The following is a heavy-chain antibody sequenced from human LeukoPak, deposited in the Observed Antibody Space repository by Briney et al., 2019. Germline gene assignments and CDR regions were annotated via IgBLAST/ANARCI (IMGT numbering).Heavy chain of an antibody. CDR3: AKVGVPAAMELGTRGVATTIALDY. Sequence: GGSLRLSCTASGFTLSNYWMTWVRQAPGKGLEWVSGISGSGGSTYYADSVKGRFTISRDNSKNTLYLQMHSLRAEDTALYYCAKVGVPAAMELGTRGVATTIALDYWGQGTLVTVSS. CDR2: ISGSGGST. V-gene: IGHV3-23*01. J-gene: IGHJ4*02. D-gene: IGHD2-2*01. CDR1: GFTLSNYW.